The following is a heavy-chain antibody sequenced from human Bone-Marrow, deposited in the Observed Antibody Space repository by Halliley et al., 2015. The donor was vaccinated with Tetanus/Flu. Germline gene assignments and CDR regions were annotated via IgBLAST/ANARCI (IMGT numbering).Heavy chain of an antibody. CDR3: AGGSIRNHFDY. V-gene: IGHV5-10-1*01. Sequence: EGLGRIDPRDSYTNYSPSFQDRVTISIDASINTVFLQWDSLKASDPAVYYCAGGSIRNHFDYWGQGALVTVSS. J-gene: IGHJ4*02. D-gene: IGHD3-10*01. CDR2: IDPRDSYT.